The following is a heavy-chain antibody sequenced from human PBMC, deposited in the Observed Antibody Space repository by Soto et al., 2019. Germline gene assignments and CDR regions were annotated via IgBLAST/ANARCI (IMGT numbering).Heavy chain of an antibody. CDR2: IIPIFGTA. V-gene: IGHV1-69*12. Sequence: QVQLVQSGAEVKKPGSSVKVSCKASGGTFSSYAISWVRQAPGQGLEWMGGIIPIFGTANYAQKFQGRVTITADESTSTAYMELSSLRSEDTAVYYCARGRVGFVLVPAAHRLDAFDIWGQGTMVTVSS. CDR1: GGTFSSYA. CDR3: ARGRVGFVLVPAAHRLDAFDI. D-gene: IGHD2-2*01. J-gene: IGHJ3*02.